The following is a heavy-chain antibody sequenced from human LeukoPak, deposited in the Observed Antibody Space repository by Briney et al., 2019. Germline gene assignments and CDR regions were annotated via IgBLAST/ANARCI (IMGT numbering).Heavy chain of an antibody. CDR3: ARHWRAAGRIVNWFDP. J-gene: IGHJ5*02. Sequence: SETLSLTCTVSGYSISSGYYWGWIRQPPGKGLEWIGSIYHSGSTYYNPSLKSRVTISVDTSKNQFSLKLSSVTAADTAVYYCARHWRAAGRIVNWFDPWGQGTLVTVSS. CDR2: IYHSGST. CDR1: GYSISSGYY. V-gene: IGHV4-38-2*02. D-gene: IGHD6-13*01.